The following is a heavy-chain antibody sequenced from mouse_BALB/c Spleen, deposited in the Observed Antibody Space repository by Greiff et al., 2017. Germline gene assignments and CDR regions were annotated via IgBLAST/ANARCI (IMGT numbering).Heavy chain of an antibody. V-gene: IGHV7-3*02. CDR1: GFTFTDYY. Sequence: EVKLVESGGGLVQPGGSLRLSCATSGFTFTDYYMSWVRQPPGKALEWLGFIRNKANGYTTEYSASVKGRFTISRDNSQSILYLQMNTLRAEDSATYYCARDRVSYFDVWGAGTTVTVSS. CDR2: IRNKANGYTT. J-gene: IGHJ1*01. CDR3: ARDRVSYFDV.